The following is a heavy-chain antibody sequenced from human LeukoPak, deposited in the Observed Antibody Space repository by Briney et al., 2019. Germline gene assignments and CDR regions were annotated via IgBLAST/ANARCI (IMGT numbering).Heavy chain of an antibody. CDR2: IYTSGGT. V-gene: IGHV4-61*02. CDR3: ARTPGSWQFNK. D-gene: IGHD1-14*01. J-gene: IGHJ4*02. CDR1: GGSISSGSYY. Sequence: SETLSLTCTVSGGSISSGSYYWNWIRQPAGKGLEWIGRIYTSGGTNYNPSLKSRVTISADTSKNQFSLKLTSVTAADTAVYYCARTPGSWQFNKWGQGTLVTVSS.